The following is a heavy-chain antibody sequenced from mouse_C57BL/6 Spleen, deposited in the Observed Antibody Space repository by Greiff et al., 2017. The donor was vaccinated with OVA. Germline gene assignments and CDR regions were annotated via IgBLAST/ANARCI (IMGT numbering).Heavy chain of an antibody. CDR3: ARGAAQSSRAMDY. J-gene: IGHJ4*01. CDR2: IDPNSGGT. V-gene: IGHV1-72*01. Sequence: QVQLQQPGAELVKPGASVKLSCKASGYTFTSYWMHWVKQRPGRGLEWIGRIDPNSGGTKYNEKFKSKAKLTVDKPSSTAYMQRSSLTSEDSAVYYGARGAAQSSRAMDYWGQGTSVTVSS. CDR1: GYTFTSYW. D-gene: IGHD3-2*02.